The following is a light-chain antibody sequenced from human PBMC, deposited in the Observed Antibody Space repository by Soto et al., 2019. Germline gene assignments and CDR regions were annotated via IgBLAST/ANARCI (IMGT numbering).Light chain of an antibody. CDR3: AAWDASLNGVI. V-gene: IGLV1-44*01. Sequence: QSVLTQPPSASGTPGQRFTISCSGSSSNIGTYTVNWYQQVPGTAPKLLIYSNNQRPSGVPDRFSGSKSGTSASLAISGLQSEDEADYYCAAWDASLNGVIFGGGTQLTVL. CDR2: SNN. CDR1: SSNIGTYT. J-gene: IGLJ2*01.